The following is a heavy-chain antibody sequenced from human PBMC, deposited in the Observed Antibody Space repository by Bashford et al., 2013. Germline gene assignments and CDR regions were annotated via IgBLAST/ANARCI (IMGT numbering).Heavy chain of an antibody. J-gene: IGHJ4*02. Sequence: SETLSLTCTVSGGSISSYYWSWIRQPPGKGLEWIGYIYYSGSTNYNPSLKSRVTISVDTSKNQFSLKLSSVTAADTAVYYCARAYYDSSGRYYFDYWGQGTLVTSPQ. D-gene: IGHD3-22*01. CDR3: ARAYYDSSGRYYFDY. CDR2: IYYSGST. CDR1: GGSISSYY. V-gene: IGHV4-59*01.